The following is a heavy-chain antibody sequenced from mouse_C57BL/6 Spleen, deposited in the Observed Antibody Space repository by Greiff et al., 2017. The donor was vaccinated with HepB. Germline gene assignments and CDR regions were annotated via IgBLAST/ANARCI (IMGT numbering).Heavy chain of an antibody. CDR3: ARSAPYYGSSYGYFDV. Sequence: QVQLQQSGAELVMPGASVKLSCKASGYTFTSYWMHWVKQRPGQGLEWIGEIDPSDSYTNYNQKFKGKSTLTVDKASSTAYVQLSSLTSKDSAVYFCARSAPYYGSSYGYFDVWGTWTTVTVST. CDR1: GYTFTSYW. J-gene: IGHJ1*03. V-gene: IGHV1-69*01. D-gene: IGHD1-1*01. CDR2: IDPSDSYT.